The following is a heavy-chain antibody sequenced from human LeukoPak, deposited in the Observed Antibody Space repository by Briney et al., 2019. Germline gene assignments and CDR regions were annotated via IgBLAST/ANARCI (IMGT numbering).Heavy chain of an antibody. D-gene: IGHD3-10*01. CDR1: GFTFSSYA. CDR3: ARDGRFGELLLPYFDY. CDR2: ISYDGSNK. V-gene: IGHV3-30-3*01. J-gene: IGHJ4*02. Sequence: GRSLRLSCAASGFTFSSYAMHWVRQAPGKGLEWVAVISYDGSNKYYADSAKGRFTISRDNSKNTLYLQMNSLRAEDTAVYYCARDGRFGELLLPYFDYWGQGTLVTVSS.